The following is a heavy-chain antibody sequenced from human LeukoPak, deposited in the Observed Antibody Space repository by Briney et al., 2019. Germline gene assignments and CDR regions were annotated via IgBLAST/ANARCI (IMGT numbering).Heavy chain of an antibody. CDR1: GFTFSSYW. V-gene: IGHV3-7*01. D-gene: IGHD2-2*01. CDR3: AKDQCSSATWLACRFFDY. J-gene: IGHJ4*02. CDR2: IKQDGSEK. Sequence: PGGSLRLSCAASGFTFSSYWMSWVRQAPGKGLEWVANIKQDGSEKYYVDSVKGRFTISRDNAKNSLYLQMNSPRVEDTAVYYCAKDQCSSATWLACRFFDYWGQGTLVTVSS.